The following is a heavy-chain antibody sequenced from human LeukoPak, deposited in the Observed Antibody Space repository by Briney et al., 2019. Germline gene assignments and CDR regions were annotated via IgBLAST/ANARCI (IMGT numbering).Heavy chain of an antibody. V-gene: IGHV3-30*03. Sequence: GGSLRLSCAASGFTFSSYGMHWVRQAPGKGLDWVALISSDGSTKYYADSVKGRFTISRDNSKNTLYLQMNSLRAEDTAVYYCSRSRPKFKDFDYWGQGTLVTVSP. J-gene: IGHJ4*02. CDR2: ISSDGSTK. CDR1: GFTFSSYG. CDR3: SRSRPKFKDFDY.